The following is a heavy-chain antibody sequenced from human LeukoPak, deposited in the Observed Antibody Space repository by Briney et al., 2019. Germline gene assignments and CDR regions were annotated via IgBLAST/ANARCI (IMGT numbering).Heavy chain of an antibody. V-gene: IGHV3-21*01. CDR2: ISSSSSYI. CDR3: AREWSPQYYYDSSGFRFDP. J-gene: IGHJ5*02. CDR1: EFTFSNYW. D-gene: IGHD3-22*01. Sequence: GGSLRLSCAASEFTFSNYWMSWVRQAPVKGLEWVSSISSSSSYIYYADSVKGRFTISRDNAKNSLYLQMNSLRAEDTAVYYCAREWSPQYYYDSSGFRFDPWGQGTLVTVSS.